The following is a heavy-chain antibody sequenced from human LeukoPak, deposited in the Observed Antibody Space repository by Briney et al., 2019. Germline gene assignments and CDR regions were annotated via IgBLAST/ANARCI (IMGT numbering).Heavy chain of an antibody. CDR3: ARKSRYYDSSGFDL. V-gene: IGHV1-2*06. D-gene: IGHD3-22*01. CDR2: INPNSGGT. J-gene: IGHJ2*01. CDR1: GYTFTGYY. Sequence: GASVKVSCKASGYTFTGYYMHWVRQAPGQGLEWMGRINPNSGGTNYAQKFQGRVTMTRDTSISTAYMELSRLRSDDTAVYYCARKSRYYDSSGFDLWGRGALVTVSS.